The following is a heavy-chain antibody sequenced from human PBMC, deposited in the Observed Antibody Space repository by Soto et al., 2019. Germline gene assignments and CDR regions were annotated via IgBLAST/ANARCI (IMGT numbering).Heavy chain of an antibody. V-gene: IGHV1-24*01. CDR2: FDPEDGET. CDR3: ATDSDGYKYTWFDP. Sequence: ASVKVSCKVSGYTLTELSMHWVRQAPGKGLEWMGGFDPEDGETIYAQKFQGRVTMTEDTSTDTAYMELSSLRSEDTAVYYCATDSDGYKYTWFDPWGQGTLVTVSS. J-gene: IGHJ5*02. D-gene: IGHD5-12*01. CDR1: GYTLTELS.